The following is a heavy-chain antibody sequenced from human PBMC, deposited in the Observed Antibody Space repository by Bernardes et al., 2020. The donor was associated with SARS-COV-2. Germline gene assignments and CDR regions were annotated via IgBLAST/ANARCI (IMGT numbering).Heavy chain of an antibody. V-gene: IGHV3-23*01. CDR3: ASPRGWYINDAFDI. CDR2: LNTDGENT. Sequence: GGSLRLSWVASGFAFSDFGMAWVHQAPGKGLEWVSTLNTDGENTHYADSVKGRFTISRDNSKNMLYLQMNSLRAEDTAVYYCASPRGWYINDAFDIWGQGTMVTVSS. CDR1: GFAFSDFG. D-gene: IGHD2-15*01. J-gene: IGHJ3*02.